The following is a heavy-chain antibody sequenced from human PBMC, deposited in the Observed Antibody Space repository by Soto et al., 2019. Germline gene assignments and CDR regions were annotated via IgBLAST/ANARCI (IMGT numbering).Heavy chain of an antibody. V-gene: IGHV3-9*01. CDR2: ISWSSGNI. D-gene: IGHD6-13*01. CDR1: GFTFDDYA. J-gene: IGHJ5*02. Sequence: EVQLVESGGGVVQPGRSLRLSCTGSGFTFDDYAMYWVRQRPGAGLEWVAGISWSSGNIAHADSVKGRFTVSRDNDMSSLYLQMNSLRVEDTAMYYCARGGSGALTAAAGRTNWFDPWGQGTLVIVS. CDR3: ARGGSGALTAAAGRTNWFDP.